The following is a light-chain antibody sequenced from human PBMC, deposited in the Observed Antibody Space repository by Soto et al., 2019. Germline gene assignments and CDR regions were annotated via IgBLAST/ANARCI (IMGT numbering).Light chain of an antibody. CDR1: KSDIGVYDF. CDR2: EVV. V-gene: IGLV2-8*01. Sequence: QSALTQPPSASGSPGQSVTISCTGTKSDIGVYDFVSWYQHHPGKAPRLIIYEVVQRPSGVPDLFSGSKSGNTASLTVSGLQAADEADYFCKSYAGSNTYVFGSGTKVTVL. CDR3: KSYAGSNTYV. J-gene: IGLJ1*01.